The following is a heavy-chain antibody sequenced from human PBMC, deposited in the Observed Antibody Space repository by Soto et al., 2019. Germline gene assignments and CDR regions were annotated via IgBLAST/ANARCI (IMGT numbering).Heavy chain of an antibody. V-gene: IGHV4-4*02. D-gene: IGHD6-13*01. CDR2: IYHSGST. CDR1: GGSISSSNW. CDR3: ASSAQQLVQGFDP. Sequence: PSETLSLTCAVSGGSISSSNWWSWVRQPPGKGLEWIGEIYHSGSTNYNPSLKSRVTISVDKSKNQFSLKLSSVTAADTAVYYCASSAQQLVQGFDPWGQGTLVTVSS. J-gene: IGHJ5*02.